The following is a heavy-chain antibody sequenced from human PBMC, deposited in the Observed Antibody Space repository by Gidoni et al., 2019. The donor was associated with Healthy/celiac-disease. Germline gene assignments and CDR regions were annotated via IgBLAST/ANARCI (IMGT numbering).Heavy chain of an antibody. CDR1: GYTFTGYY. CDR3: ARDRWSDFWSGSPGFGVAFDI. V-gene: IGHV1-2*02. CDR2: INPNSGGT. J-gene: IGHJ3*02. D-gene: IGHD3-3*01. Sequence: QVQLVQSGAEVKKPGASVQVSCKVSGYTFTGYYMHWVRQAPGQGLEWMGWINPNSGGTNYAQKFQGRVTMTRDTSISTAYMELSRLRSDDTAVYYCARDRWSDFWSGSPGFGVAFDIWGQGTMVTVSS.